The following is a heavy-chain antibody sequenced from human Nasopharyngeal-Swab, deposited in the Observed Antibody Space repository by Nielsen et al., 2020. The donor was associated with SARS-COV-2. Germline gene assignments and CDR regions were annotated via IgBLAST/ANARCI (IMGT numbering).Heavy chain of an antibody. J-gene: IGHJ1*01. CDR3: ARGPKEWYGTDAEYFQH. V-gene: IGHV1-46*01. D-gene: IGHD3-3*01. CDR1: GYTFTSYY. CDR2: INPSVGST. Sequence: ASVKVSCKASGYTFTSYYMHWVRQAPGQGLEWMGIINPSVGSTSYAQKFQGRVTMTRDTSTSTVYMELSSLRSEDTAVYYCARGPKEWYGTDAEYFQHWGQGTLVTVSS.